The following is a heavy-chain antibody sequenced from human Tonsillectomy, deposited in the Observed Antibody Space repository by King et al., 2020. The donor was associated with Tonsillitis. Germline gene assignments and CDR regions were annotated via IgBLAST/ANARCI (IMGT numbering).Heavy chain of an antibody. Sequence: VQLVESGGGLVKPGGSLRLSCAASGFTFSSYSMNWVRQAPGKGLEWVSSISSSSSSLYYADSVKGRFTISRDNAKNSLYLQMNSLRAEDTAVYYCARGGGDYAFDYWGQGTLVTVSS. CDR1: GFTFSSYS. V-gene: IGHV3-21*01. CDR2: ISSSSSSL. D-gene: IGHD4-17*01. J-gene: IGHJ4*02. CDR3: ARGGGDYAFDY.